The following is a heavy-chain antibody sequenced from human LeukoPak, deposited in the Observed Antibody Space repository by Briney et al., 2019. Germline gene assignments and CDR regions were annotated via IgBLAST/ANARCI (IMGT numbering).Heavy chain of an antibody. CDR1: GFTFSSYA. D-gene: IGHD1-7*01. Sequence: PGGSLRLSCAASGFTFSSYAMHWVRQAPGKGLEWVAVISYDGSNKYYADSVKGRFTISRDNSKNTLYLQMNSLRAEDTAVYYCAKERYWNYEGYYFDYWGQGTLVTVSS. J-gene: IGHJ4*02. CDR3: AKERYWNYEGYYFDY. CDR2: ISYDGSNK. V-gene: IGHV3-30-3*01.